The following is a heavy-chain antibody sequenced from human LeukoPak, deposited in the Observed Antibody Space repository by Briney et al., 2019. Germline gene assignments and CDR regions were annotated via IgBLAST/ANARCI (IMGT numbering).Heavy chain of an antibody. Sequence: SETLSLTCTVSGGSISSYYWSWIRQPAGKGLEWIGRIYTSGSTNYNPSLKSRVTMSVDTSKNQFSLKLSSVTAADTAVYYCARAATKNYYDSSGQIDYWGQGTLVTVSS. CDR1: GGSISSYY. V-gene: IGHV4-4*07. J-gene: IGHJ4*02. CDR2: IYTSGST. CDR3: ARAATKNYYDSSGQIDY. D-gene: IGHD3-22*01.